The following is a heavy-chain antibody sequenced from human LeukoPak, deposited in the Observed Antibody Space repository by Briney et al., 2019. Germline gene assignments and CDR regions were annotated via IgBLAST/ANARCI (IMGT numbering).Heavy chain of an antibody. CDR1: GFTFSYYW. D-gene: IGHD2-15*01. V-gene: IGHV3-7*03. CDR3: ARGDCSGGSCYSSYYYYMDV. Sequence: PGGSLRLSCAASGFTFSYYWMSWVRQAPGKGLEWVANIKQDGSETYYVDSVKGRFTISRDNAKNSLYLQMNSLRAEDTALYYCARGDCSGGSCYSSYYYYMDVWGKGTTVTVSS. CDR2: IKQDGSET. J-gene: IGHJ6*03.